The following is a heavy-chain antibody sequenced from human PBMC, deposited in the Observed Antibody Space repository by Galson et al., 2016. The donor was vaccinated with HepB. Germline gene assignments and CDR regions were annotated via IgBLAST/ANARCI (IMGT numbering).Heavy chain of an antibody. D-gene: IGHD1-7*01. CDR1: GFSFSTYN. CDR3: ARDGTWNWVFDC. J-gene: IGHJ4*01. V-gene: IGHV3-48*01. Sequence: SLRLSCAVSGFSFSTYNMNWVRQAPGKGLEWVSYISRSSGTIHYADSVKGRFTISRDNAKNSLYLQMDSLRAEDTAVYYCARDGTWNWVFDCWGQGTLVTVSS. CDR2: ISRSSGTI.